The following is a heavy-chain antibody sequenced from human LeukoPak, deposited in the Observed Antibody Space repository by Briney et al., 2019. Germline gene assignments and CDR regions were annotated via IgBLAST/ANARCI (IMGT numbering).Heavy chain of an antibody. J-gene: IGHJ4*02. Sequence: GGSLRLSCAASGFTFSGYSMNWVRQAPGKGLEWVSYISSSSSTIYYADSVKGRFTISRDNAKNSLYLQLNSLRAEDTAVYYCARGLGWGTLVRGVIIDYWGQGTLVTVSS. CDR1: GFTFSGYS. D-gene: IGHD3-10*01. CDR3: ARGLGWGTLVRGVIIDY. CDR2: ISSSSSTI. V-gene: IGHV3-48*04.